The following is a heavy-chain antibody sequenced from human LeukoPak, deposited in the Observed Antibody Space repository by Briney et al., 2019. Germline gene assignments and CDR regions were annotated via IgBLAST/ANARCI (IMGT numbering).Heavy chain of an antibody. J-gene: IGHJ6*03. CDR3: ARDRRPVPAATYYFYYYMDV. Sequence: SETLSLTCTVSGGSISSSSYYWGWIRQPPGKGLEWIGSIYYSGSTYYNPSLKSRVTISVDTSKNQFSLKLSSVTAADTAVYYCARDRRPVPAATYYFYYYMDVWGKGTTVTVSS. V-gene: IGHV4-39*07. D-gene: IGHD2-15*01. CDR2: IYYSGST. CDR1: GGSISSSSYY.